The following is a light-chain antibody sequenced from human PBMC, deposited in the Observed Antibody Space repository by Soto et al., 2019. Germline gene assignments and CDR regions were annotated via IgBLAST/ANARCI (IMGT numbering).Light chain of an antibody. Sequence: ESVLTQSPSSLSLSPGESATLSCRASQSLSSSYLAWYQQKAGQPPRLLIYGASNRATGIPDRFSGSGSGTDFTLTISRLEPEDFAVYYCQQYGSSGTFGQGTKVDIK. J-gene: IGKJ1*01. CDR3: QQYGSSGT. V-gene: IGKV3-20*01. CDR1: QSLSSSY. CDR2: GAS.